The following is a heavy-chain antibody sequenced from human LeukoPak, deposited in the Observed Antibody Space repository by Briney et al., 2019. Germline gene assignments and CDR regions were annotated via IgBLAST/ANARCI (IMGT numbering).Heavy chain of an antibody. V-gene: IGHV3-48*01. Sequence: LGGSLRLSCAASGFTFSSYSMNCVRQAPGKGREWVSYISSSNTIYYADSVKGRFTISRDNAKNSLYLQMNSLRAEDTAVYYCARDYCRSASCYRYYYYYYMDVWGKGTTVTVSS. CDR2: ISSSNTI. CDR1: GFTFSSYS. D-gene: IGHD2-2*02. CDR3: ARDYCRSASCYRYYYYYYMDV. J-gene: IGHJ6*03.